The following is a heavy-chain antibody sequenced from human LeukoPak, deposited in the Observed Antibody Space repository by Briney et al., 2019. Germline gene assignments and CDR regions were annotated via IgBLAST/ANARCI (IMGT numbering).Heavy chain of an antibody. Sequence: SETLSLTCTVSGGSISSGSYYWSWIRQPAGKGLEWIGRIYTSGSTSYNPSLKSRVTMSVDTSKNQFSLQLSSVTAADTAVYYCARHSSDYPYDYWGQGTLVTVSS. D-gene: IGHD3-10*01. V-gene: IGHV4-61*02. CDR3: ARHSSDYPYDY. CDR1: GGSISSGSYY. J-gene: IGHJ4*02. CDR2: IYTSGST.